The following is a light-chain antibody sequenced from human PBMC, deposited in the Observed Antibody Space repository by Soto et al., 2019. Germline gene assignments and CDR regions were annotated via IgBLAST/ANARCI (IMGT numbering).Light chain of an antibody. J-gene: IGKJ1*01. CDR3: QQYNNCPPGT. CDR2: DAS. Sequence: EIVMTQSPVTLSVSPGDRATLSCRASQSVSSKLAWYQQKPGHAPRLLIYDASTRATGIPASFGGSGSGTEFTLTISSQQAEDFCVYYWQQYNNCPPGTFGQGTKMDIK. V-gene: IGKV3-15*01. CDR1: QSVSSK.